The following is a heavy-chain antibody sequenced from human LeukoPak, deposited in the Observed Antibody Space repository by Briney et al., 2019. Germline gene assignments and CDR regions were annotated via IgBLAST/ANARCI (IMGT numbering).Heavy chain of an antibody. Sequence: GGSLRLSCAVSGFTFSSSWLHWVRQAPGGGLVWLSRMNGDGGTTNYADSVKGRFTISRDNAKNTLYLQMNSLTVEDTAVYYCSRAGSFRFDYWGQGTLVTVSS. CDR1: GFTFSSSW. CDR3: SRAGSFRFDY. J-gene: IGHJ4*02. CDR2: MNGDGGTT. D-gene: IGHD3-10*01. V-gene: IGHV3-74*01.